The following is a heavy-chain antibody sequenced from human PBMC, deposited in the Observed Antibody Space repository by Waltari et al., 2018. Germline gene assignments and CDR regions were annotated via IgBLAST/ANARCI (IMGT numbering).Heavy chain of an antibody. J-gene: IGHJ3*01. CDR2: VHYSGIT. CDR3: AKHWFWSPSGSESDAFDV. Sequence: LLRQQSGPGLVKPSETLSLTCTVSGESIINDHNYWGWTRQPPGKGLQWSGSVHYSGITHYNPSLKSRVTISKDTSKNEISFKLISVTDADTAVYYCAKHWFWSPSGSESDAFDVWGQGTMVIVSS. CDR1: GESIINDHNY. D-gene: IGHD3-22*01. V-gene: IGHV4-39*07.